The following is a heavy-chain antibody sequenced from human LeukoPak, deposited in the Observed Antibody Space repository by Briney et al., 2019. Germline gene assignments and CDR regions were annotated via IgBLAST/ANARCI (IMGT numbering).Heavy chain of an antibody. Sequence: PSETLSLTCTVSGGSISSSGYYWGWIPQPQGKGLEGIGRIYYSGRTYSNPSLNRRVTISVDTSKNQFSLKLSSVTAADTAVYYCARELRHAFDIWGQGTMVTVSS. D-gene: IGHD3-16*01. CDR2: IYYSGRT. V-gene: IGHV4-39*02. CDR3: ARELRHAFDI. J-gene: IGHJ3*02. CDR1: GGSISSSGYY.